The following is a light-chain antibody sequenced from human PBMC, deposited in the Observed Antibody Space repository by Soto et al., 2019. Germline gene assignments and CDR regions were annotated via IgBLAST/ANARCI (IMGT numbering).Light chain of an antibody. Sequence: DIQMTQSPSSLSTSVGDRVTITFRASQGISTFLNWYQQKPGKAPRLLIYAASRLQSGVPARFSGSGAETDFTLTISSLQSEDFAVYFCQQYGSSPRTFGLGTKVDIK. CDR2: AAS. CDR3: QQYGSSPRT. CDR1: QGISTF. J-gene: IGKJ1*01. V-gene: IGKV1-NL1*01.